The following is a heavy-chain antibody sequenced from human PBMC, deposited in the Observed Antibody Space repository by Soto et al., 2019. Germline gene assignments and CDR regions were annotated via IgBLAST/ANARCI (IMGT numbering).Heavy chain of an antibody. D-gene: IGHD6-19*01. CDR2: INSVGSGT. CDR1: GFTFSSHW. J-gene: IGHJ4*02. Sequence: EVQLVESGGGLVQPGGSLRLSCAASGFTFSSHWMHWVRQAPGQGLVWVSRINSVGSGTRYADSVKGRFTISRDNLKNTLYLQMNSLRAEDTAVYYCARDYSSGWSFFDYWGQGTLVTVSS. CDR3: ARDYSSGWSFFDY. V-gene: IGHV3-74*01.